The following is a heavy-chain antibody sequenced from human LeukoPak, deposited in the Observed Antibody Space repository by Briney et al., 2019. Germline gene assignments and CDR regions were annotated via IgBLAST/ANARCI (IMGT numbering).Heavy chain of an antibody. CDR1: GYTFTSYG. Sequence: GASVKVSCKASGYTFTSYGISWVRQAPGQGLVWMGWISAYNGNTNYAQKLQGRVTMTTDTSTSTAYMELRSLRSDDTAVYYCARETVYYDILTGYVYWGQGTLVTVSS. CDR2: ISAYNGNT. J-gene: IGHJ4*02. CDR3: ARETVYYDILTGYVY. D-gene: IGHD3-9*01. V-gene: IGHV1-18*01.